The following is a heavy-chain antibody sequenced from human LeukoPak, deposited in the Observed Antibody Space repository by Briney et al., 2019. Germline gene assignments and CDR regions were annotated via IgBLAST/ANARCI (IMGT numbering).Heavy chain of an antibody. J-gene: IGHJ6*02. V-gene: IGHV1-2*02. D-gene: IGHD4-17*01. Sequence: GASVKIPCKASGYTFTGYYMHWVRQAPGQGLEWMGWINPNTGVTNYAQKFQGRVTLTRDTSIITAYMELTRLRSDDTAVYYCARDRTTVTTGYYGMDVWGQGTTVTVSS. CDR2: INPNTGVT. CDR1: GYTFTGYY. CDR3: ARDRTTVTTGYYGMDV.